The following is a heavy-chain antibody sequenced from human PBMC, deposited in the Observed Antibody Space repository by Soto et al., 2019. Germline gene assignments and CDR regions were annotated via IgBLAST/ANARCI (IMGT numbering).Heavy chain of an antibody. CDR3: AKDEYYYSRSGYYIFDS. J-gene: IGHJ4*02. D-gene: IGHD3-22*01. Sequence: GGSLRLSCEVSGFTFSAYGMHWVRQAPGKGLEWVAAISHDGTNKNYGDSVKGRFTISRDNSKKTLYLQMNSLRPEDTALYYCAKDEYYYSRSGYYIFDSWGQGSSVTVSS. CDR2: ISHDGTNK. V-gene: IGHV3-30*18. CDR1: GFTFSAYG.